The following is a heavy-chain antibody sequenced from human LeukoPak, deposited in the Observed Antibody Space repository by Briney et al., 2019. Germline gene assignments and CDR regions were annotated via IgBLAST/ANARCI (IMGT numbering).Heavy chain of an antibody. D-gene: IGHD3-9*01. V-gene: IGHV3-9*01. J-gene: IGHJ4*02. CDR2: ISWNSGSI. CDR3: AKGLDYDILTGGFDY. Sequence: GGSLRLSRAASGFTFDDYALHWVRQAPGKGLEWVSGISWNSGSIGYADSVKGRFTISRDNAKNSLYLQMNSLRAEDTALYYCAKGLDYDILTGGFDYWGQGTLVTVSS. CDR1: GFTFDDYA.